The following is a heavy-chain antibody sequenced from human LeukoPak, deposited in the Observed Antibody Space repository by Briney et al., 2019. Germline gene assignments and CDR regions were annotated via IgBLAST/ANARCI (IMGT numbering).Heavy chain of an antibody. D-gene: IGHD3-3*01. CDR3: ARLTRNSDFWSGYYTGTEAFDI. Sequence: SETLSLTCTVSGGSISSYYWRWIRQPPGKGLEWIGYIYYSGSTNYNPSLKSRVTISVDTSKNQFSLKLSSVTAADTAVYYCARLTRNSDFWSGYYTGTEAFDIWGQGTMVTVSS. CDR2: IYYSGST. J-gene: IGHJ3*02. CDR1: GGSISSYY. V-gene: IGHV4-59*08.